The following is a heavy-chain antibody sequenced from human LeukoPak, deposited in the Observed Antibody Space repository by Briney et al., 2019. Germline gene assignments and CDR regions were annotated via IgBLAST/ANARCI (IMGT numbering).Heavy chain of an antibody. J-gene: IGHJ4*02. CDR2: IRSKANSYAT. CDR1: GFTFSGSA. Sequence: GSLRLSCAASGFTFSGSAMHWVRQASGKGLEWVGRIRSKANSYATAYAASVKGRFTISRDDSKNTAYLQMNSLKTEDTAVYYCTRSRYSSSWYFDYWGQGTLVTVSS. V-gene: IGHV3-73*01. D-gene: IGHD6-13*01. CDR3: TRSRYSSSWYFDY.